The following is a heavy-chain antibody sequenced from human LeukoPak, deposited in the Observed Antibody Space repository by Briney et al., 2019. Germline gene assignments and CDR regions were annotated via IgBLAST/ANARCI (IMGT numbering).Heavy chain of an antibody. D-gene: IGHD1-14*01. Sequence: GGSVRVSCTASGFTFNAYYMTWVRQDPGKGLEWAATIKPDGSKKYYVESLRGRVTISRENAKSSVYMQMDSRRSEATAVYYGVRAGLTHALDLWGQGTMVTGSS. V-gene: IGHV3-7*03. J-gene: IGHJ3*01. CDR2: IKPDGSKK. CDR1: GFTFNAYY. CDR3: VRAGLTHALDL.